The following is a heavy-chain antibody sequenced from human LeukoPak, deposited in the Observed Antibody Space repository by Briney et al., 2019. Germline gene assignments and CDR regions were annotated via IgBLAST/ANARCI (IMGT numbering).Heavy chain of an antibody. CDR2: IYPGDSDT. CDR1: GYSFTSYW. D-gene: IGHD2-2*02. Sequence: GESLKISCKGSGYSFTSYWIGWVRQMPGKGLEWMGIIYPGDSDTRYSPSFQGQVTISADKSISTAYLQWSSLKASDTAMYYCARRSYQLLYPYNWFDPWGQGTLVTVSS. J-gene: IGHJ5*02. CDR3: ARRSYQLLYPYNWFDP. V-gene: IGHV5-51*01.